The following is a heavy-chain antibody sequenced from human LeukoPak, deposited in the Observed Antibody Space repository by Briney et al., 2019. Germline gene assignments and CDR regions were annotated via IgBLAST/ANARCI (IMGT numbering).Heavy chain of an antibody. CDR2: MNPNSGNT. J-gene: IGHJ4*02. CDR3: ARGRGLLWFGDSRYYFDD. CDR1: GYTFTGYY. D-gene: IGHD3-10*01. V-gene: IGHV1-8*02. Sequence: GASVKVSCKASGYTFTGYYMHWVRQAPGQGLEWMGWMNPNSGNTGYAQKFQGRVTMTRNTSISTAYMELSSLRSEDTAVYYCARGRGLLWFGDSRYYFDDWGQGIPVTVSS.